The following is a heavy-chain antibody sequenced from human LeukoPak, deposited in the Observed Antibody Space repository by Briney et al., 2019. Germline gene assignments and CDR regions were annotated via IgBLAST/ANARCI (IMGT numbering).Heavy chain of an antibody. CDR3: ARDASALNYYYDMDV. CDR1: GGSISSYY. CDR2: IHYSGSS. V-gene: IGHV4-59*01. Sequence: SETLSLTCTVSGGSISSYYWNWIRQPPGKGLEWIGYIHYSGSSNYNPSLKSRVTISVDTSKNQFSLNLSSVTAADTAVYYCARDASALNYYYDMDVWGQGTTVTVSS. J-gene: IGHJ6*02.